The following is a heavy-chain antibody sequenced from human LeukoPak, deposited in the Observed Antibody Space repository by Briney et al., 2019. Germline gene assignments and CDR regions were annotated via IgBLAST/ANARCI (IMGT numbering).Heavy chain of an antibody. V-gene: IGHV3-23*01. J-gene: IGHJ4*02. CDR2: ISDSGSTA. CDR1: GFTFSNYA. CDR3: AKDIQTWPRFPDY. D-gene: IGHD5-12*01. Sequence: GGSLRLSCGASGFTFSNYAMSWVRQAPGKGLEWVSGISDSGSTAFYANSVKGRFTSSRDNPKSTLYLQMNSLRAEDTAVYYCAKDIQTWPRFPDYWGQGTLVTVSS.